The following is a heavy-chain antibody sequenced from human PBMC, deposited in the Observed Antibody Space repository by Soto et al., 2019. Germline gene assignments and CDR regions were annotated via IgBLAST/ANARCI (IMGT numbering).Heavy chain of an antibody. Sequence: GGSLRLSCAASGFTFSSYSMNWVRQAPGKGLEWVSYISSSTSTIYYADSMKGRFTISRDNAKNSLYLQMDSLRAEDTAVYYCSRDWGIAVADYWGQGTLVTVSS. CDR1: GFTFSSYS. CDR2: ISSSTSTI. J-gene: IGHJ4*02. D-gene: IGHD6-19*01. CDR3: SRDWGIAVADY. V-gene: IGHV3-48*01.